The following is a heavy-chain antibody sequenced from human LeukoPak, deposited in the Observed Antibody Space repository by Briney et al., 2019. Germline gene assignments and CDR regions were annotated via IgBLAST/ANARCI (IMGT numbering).Heavy chain of an antibody. CDR2: INTDGSST. J-gene: IGHJ6*03. CDR3: ARDYCSSTSCYGYYYYMDV. V-gene: IGHV3-74*01. D-gene: IGHD2-2*01. Sequence: GGSLRLSCAASGFTFSSYWMHWVRQAPGKGLVWVSRINTDGSSTSYADSVKGRFTISRDNAKNTLYLQMNSLRAEDTAVYYCARDYCSSTSCYGYYYYMDVWGKGTTVTVSS. CDR1: GFTFSSYW.